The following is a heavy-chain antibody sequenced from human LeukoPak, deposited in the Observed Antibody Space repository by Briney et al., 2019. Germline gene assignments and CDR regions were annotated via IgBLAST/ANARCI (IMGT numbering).Heavy chain of an antibody. CDR2: IYHGGNT. J-gene: IGHJ5*02. CDR3: ARVRYYGSGEEIDP. CDR1: GGSISSGGYF. V-gene: IGHV4-31*03. Sequence: NPSETLSLTCTVSGGSISSGGYFWSWIRQNPGKGLEWIGYIYHGGNTYYNPSLKSRVTISVDTSKNQFSLALSSVTAADTAMYYCARVRYYGSGEEIDPWGQGTLVTVSS. D-gene: IGHD3-10*01.